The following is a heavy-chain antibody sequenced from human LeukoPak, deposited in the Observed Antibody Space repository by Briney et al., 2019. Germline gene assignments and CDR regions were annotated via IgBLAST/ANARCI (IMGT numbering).Heavy chain of an antibody. J-gene: IGHJ5*02. D-gene: IGHD6-13*01. V-gene: IGHV4-31*03. CDR1: GGSISSGAYF. CDR2: IYYSGST. Sequence: SETLSLTCTVSGGSISSGAYFWSWFRQHPEKGLEWIGHIYYSGSTYYNPSLKSRPTISIDKSKNQFSLKLSSVTVADTAVYFCARATSSWYPVGWFGPWGQGTLVTVSS. CDR3: ARATSSWYPVGWFGP.